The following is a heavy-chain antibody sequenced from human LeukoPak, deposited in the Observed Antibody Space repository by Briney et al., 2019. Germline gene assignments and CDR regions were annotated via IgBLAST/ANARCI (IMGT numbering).Heavy chain of an antibody. CDR2: IIPIFGTA. J-gene: IGHJ4*02. CDR3: AREPGRGIAARPEDY. Sequence: SVKVSCKASGGTFSSYAISWVRQAPGQGLEWMGRIIPIFGTANYAQKFQGRVTITTDESTSTVYMELSSLRSEDTAVYYCAREPGRGIAARPEDYWGQGTLVTVSS. V-gene: IGHV1-69*05. D-gene: IGHD6-6*01. CDR1: GGTFSSYA.